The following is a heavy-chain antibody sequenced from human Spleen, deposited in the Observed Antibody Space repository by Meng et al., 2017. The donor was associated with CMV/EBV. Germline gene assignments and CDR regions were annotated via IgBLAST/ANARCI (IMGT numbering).Heavy chain of an antibody. J-gene: IGHJ5*02. CDR2: INHSGST. V-gene: IGHV4-34*01. CDR3: ARWGRAARLRSNWFDP. D-gene: IGHD6-6*01. CDR1: GGSFSGYY. Sequence: HGQLQQWGAGLLKPSETLSLTCAVYGGSFSGYYWSWIRQPPGKGLEWIGEINHSGSTNYNPSLKSRVTISVDTSKNQFSLKLSSVTAADTAVYYCARWGRAARLRSNWFDPWGQGTLVTVSS.